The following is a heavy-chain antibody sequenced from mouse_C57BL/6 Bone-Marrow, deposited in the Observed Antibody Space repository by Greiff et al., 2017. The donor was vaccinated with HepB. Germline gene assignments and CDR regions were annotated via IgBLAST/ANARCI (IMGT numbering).Heavy chain of an antibody. CDR2: ISDGGSYT. J-gene: IGHJ4*01. Sequence: EVQLVESGGGLVKPGGSLKLSCAASGFTFSSYAMSWVRQTPEKRLEWVATISDGGSYTYYPDNVKGRFHISRDNAKNNLYLQMSHLKSEDTAMYYCARFYYGNPYAMDYWGQGTSVTVSS. CDR3: ARFYYGNPYAMDY. V-gene: IGHV5-4*01. CDR1: GFTFSSYA. D-gene: IGHD2-1*01.